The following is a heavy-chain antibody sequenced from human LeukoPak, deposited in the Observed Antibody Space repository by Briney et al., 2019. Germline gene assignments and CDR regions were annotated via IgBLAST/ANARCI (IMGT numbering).Heavy chain of an antibody. D-gene: IGHD5-24*01. V-gene: IGHV4-34*01. CDR3: ARVHGHNLGTLDS. J-gene: IGHJ4*02. CDR1: GGSFSDDY. Sequence: NTSETLSLTCTVYGGSFSDDYWSWVRQPPGEGLQWIGEINPGGSTNKNPSLQSRLIMSVDTSKNQFSLNLTSVTAADTAVYYCARVHGHNLGTLDSWGQGILVTVTS. CDR2: INPGGST.